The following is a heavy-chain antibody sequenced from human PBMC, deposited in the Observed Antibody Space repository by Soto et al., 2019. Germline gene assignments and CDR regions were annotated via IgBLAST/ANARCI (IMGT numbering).Heavy chain of an antibody. CDR3: AGGRGMDV. Sequence: GGSLRLSCASSVFTFSSYAVNWFRQAPGKGLEWVSTISGSGDSTYYADSVRGRFTISRDNSKNTLYLQMNSLRAEDTAVYYCAGGRGMDVWGQGTTVTVSS. J-gene: IGHJ6*02. D-gene: IGHD2-15*01. V-gene: IGHV3-23*01. CDR2: ISGSGDST. CDR1: VFTFSSYA.